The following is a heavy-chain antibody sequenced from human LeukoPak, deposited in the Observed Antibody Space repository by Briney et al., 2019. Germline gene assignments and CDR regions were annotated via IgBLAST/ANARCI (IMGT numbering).Heavy chain of an antibody. D-gene: IGHD3-9*01. CDR2: INPNSGGT. Sequence: ASVKVSCKASGYTFTGYYMHWVRQAPGQGLEWMGWINPNSGGTNYAQKFQGRVTMTRDTSISTAYMELSRLRSDDTAVYYCARDEQRVLRYFDWTPRNYYCYYMDVWGKGTTVTVSS. V-gene: IGHV1-2*02. CDR1: GYTFTGYY. CDR3: ARDEQRVLRYFDWTPRNYYCYYMDV. J-gene: IGHJ6*03.